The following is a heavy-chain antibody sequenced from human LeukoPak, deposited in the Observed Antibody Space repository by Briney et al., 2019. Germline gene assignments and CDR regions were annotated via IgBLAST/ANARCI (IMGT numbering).Heavy chain of an antibody. D-gene: IGHD4-17*01. CDR3: ARHGGFDYGDYLFDY. J-gene: IGHJ4*02. V-gene: IGHV4-59*08. CDR1: GGSFRSYY. CDR2: IYYSGST. Sequence: PSETLSLTCAVYGGSFRSYYWSWIRQPPGKGLEWIGYIYYSGSTNYNPSLKSRVTISVDTSKNQFSLKLSSVTAADTAVYYCARHGGFDYGDYLFDYWGQGTLVTVSS.